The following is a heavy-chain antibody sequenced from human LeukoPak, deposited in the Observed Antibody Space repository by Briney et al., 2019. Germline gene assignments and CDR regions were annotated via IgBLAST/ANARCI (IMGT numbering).Heavy chain of an antibody. J-gene: IGHJ4*02. CDR1: GGSISSYY. D-gene: IGHD3-22*01. CDR2: IYYSGST. Sequence: SETLSLTCTVSGGSISSYYWSWIRQPPGKGLEWTGYIYYSGSTNYNPSLKSRVTISVDTSKNQFSLKLSSVTAADTAVYYCARGGGFGSGYLLWGQGTLVTVSS. CDR3: ARGGGFGSGYLL. V-gene: IGHV4-59*01.